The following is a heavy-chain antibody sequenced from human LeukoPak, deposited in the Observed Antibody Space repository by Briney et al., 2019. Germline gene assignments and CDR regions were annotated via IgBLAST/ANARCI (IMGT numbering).Heavy chain of an antibody. J-gene: IGHJ4*02. CDR1: GGSISSSSYY. CDR2: IYYSGST. CDR3: ARSSSRSGMY. V-gene: IGHV4-39*01. D-gene: IGHD3-10*01. Sequence: SETLSLTCTVSGGSISSSSYYWGWIRQPPGKGLEWIGSIYYSGSTYYNPSLKSRATISVDTSKNQFSLNLSSVTAADTAVYYCARSSSRSGMYWGQGTLVTVSS.